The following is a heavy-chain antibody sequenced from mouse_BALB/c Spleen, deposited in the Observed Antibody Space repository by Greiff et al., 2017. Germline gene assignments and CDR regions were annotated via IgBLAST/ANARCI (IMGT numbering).Heavy chain of an antibody. CDR2: ISNGGGST. Sequence: EVNVVESGGGLVQPGGSLKLSCAASGFTFSSYTMSWVRQTPEKRLEWVAYISNGGGSTYYPDTVKGRFTISRDNAKNTLYLQMSSLKSEDTAMYYCARRNLYDGYYYFDYWGQGTTLTVSS. V-gene: IGHV5-12-2*01. CDR1: GFTFSSYT. CDR3: ARRNLYDGYYYFDY. J-gene: IGHJ2*01. D-gene: IGHD2-3*01.